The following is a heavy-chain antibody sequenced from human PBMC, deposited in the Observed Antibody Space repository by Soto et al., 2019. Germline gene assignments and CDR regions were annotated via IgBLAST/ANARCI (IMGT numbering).Heavy chain of an antibody. D-gene: IGHD1-26*01. J-gene: IGHJ4*01. CDR2: ISASTGNT. CDR1: GFTFTNYG. Sequence: ASVKVSCKASGFTFTNYGITWVRQAPGQGLEWMGWISASTGNTNYAQKFQGRGTMTTDPSTSTAYMELRSLRSDDMAVYYCASRSGELPYYFVCFGHGSQLTVS. CDR3: ASRSGELPYYFVC. V-gene: IGHV1-18*03.